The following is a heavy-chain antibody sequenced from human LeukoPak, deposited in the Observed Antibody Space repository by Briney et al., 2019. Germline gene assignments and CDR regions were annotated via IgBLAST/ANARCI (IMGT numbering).Heavy chain of an antibody. Sequence: PSETLSLTCAVSGGSISSSNWWSWVRQPPGKGLEWIGEIYHTGSTNHNPSLKSRVTISVDKSKNQFSLRLSSVTAADTAVYYCALEVVAGIQHWGQGTLVTVSS. CDR3: ALEVVAGIQH. CDR1: GGSISSSNW. V-gene: IGHV4-4*02. D-gene: IGHD6-19*01. CDR2: IYHTGST. J-gene: IGHJ1*01.